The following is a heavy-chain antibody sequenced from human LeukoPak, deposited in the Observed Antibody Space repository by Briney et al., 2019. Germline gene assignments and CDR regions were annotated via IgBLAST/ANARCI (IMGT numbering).Heavy chain of an antibody. CDR1: GESFSGYY. Sequence: SETLSLTCAVSGESFSGYYWSWIRQPPGKGLEWIGEINHSGSTNYNPSLKSRVTISVDTSKNQFSLKLSSVTAADTAVYYCARVESLSAFDIWGQGTMVTVSS. CDR2: INHSGST. CDR3: ARVESLSAFDI. V-gene: IGHV4-34*01. D-gene: IGHD3-9*01. J-gene: IGHJ3*02.